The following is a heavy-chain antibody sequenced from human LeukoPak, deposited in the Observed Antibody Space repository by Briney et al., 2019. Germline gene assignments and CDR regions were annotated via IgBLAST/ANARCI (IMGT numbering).Heavy chain of an antibody. Sequence: GGTLRLSCAASGFIFSSYGMTWVRQAPGKGLEWVSAISGSGSGGSTYYADSVKGRFTISRDTSKNTLYLQMNSPRAEDTAVYYCAKDMYYDSSGPVFDYWGQGTLVTVSS. J-gene: IGHJ4*02. CDR2: ISGSGSGGST. CDR3: AKDMYYDSSGPVFDY. D-gene: IGHD3-22*01. CDR1: GFIFSSYG. V-gene: IGHV3-23*01.